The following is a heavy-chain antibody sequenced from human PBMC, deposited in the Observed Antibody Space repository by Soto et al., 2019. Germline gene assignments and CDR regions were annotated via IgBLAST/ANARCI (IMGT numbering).Heavy chain of an antibody. V-gene: IGHV1-69*01. CDR2: IIPIFGTA. CDR3: ARASDYYDSSGYWDAFDI. CDR1: GGTFSSYA. J-gene: IGHJ3*02. Sequence: VQLLESGAEVKKPGSSVKVSCKASGGTFSSYAISWVRQAPGQGLEWMGGIIPIFGTANYAQKFQGRVTITADESTSTAYMELSSLRSEDTAVYYCARASDYYDSSGYWDAFDIWGQGTMVTVSS. D-gene: IGHD3-22*01.